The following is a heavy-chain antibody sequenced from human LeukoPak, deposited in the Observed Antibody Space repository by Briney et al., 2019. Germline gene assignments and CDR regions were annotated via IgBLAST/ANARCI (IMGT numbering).Heavy chain of an antibody. CDR3: AFRGCYSDFDY. Sequence: GRSLRLSCAASGFTFSSYGMHRVRQAPGKGLEWVAVISYDGSNKYYADSVKGRFTISRDNSKNTLYLQMNSLRAEDTAVYYCAFRGCYSDFDYWGQGTLVTVSS. CDR1: GFTFSSYG. CDR2: ISYDGSNK. V-gene: IGHV3-30*03. J-gene: IGHJ4*02. D-gene: IGHD1-26*01.